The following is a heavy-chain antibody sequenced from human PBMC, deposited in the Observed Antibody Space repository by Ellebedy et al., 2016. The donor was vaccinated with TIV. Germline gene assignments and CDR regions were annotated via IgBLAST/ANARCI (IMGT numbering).Heavy chain of an antibody. CDR2: INHSGST. CDR1: GGSFSGYY. V-gene: IGHV4-34*01. D-gene: IGHD3-10*01. CDR3: ARGNPSTPYYYGSGSYLNWFDP. Sequence: SETLSLTXAVYGGSFSGYYWSWIRQPPGKGLEWIGEINHSGSTNYNPSLKSRVTISVDTSKNQFSLKLSSVTAADTAVYYCARGNPSTPYYYGSGSYLNWFDPWGQGTLVTVSS. J-gene: IGHJ5*02.